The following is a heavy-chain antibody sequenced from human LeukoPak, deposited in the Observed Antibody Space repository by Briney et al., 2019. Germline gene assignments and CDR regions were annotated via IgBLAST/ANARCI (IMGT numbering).Heavy chain of an antibody. CDR1: GFTFDDYA. D-gene: IGHD6-13*01. CDR2: ISWNSGSI. V-gene: IGHV3-9*01. CDR3: AQARGAAAPFDY. Sequence: GRSLRLSCAASGFTFDDYAMHWVRQAPGKGLEWVSGISWNSGSIGYADSVKGRFTISRDNAKNSLYLQMNSLRAEDTALYYCAQARGAAAPFDYWGQGTLVTVSS. J-gene: IGHJ4*02.